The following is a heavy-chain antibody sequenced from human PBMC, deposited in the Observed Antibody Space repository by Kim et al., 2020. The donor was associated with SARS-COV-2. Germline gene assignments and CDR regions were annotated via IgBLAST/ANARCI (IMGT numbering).Heavy chain of an antibody. D-gene: IGHD5-12*01. CDR1: GFTFSNAW. CDR2: IKSKTDGGTT. Sequence: GGSLRLSCAASGFTFSNAWMSWVRQAPGKGLEWVGRIKSKTDGGTTDYAAPVKGRFTISRDDSKNTLYLQMNSLKTEDTAVYYCTTQPPDGYKFRYYWGQGTLVTVSS. CDR3: TTQPPDGYKFRYY. J-gene: IGHJ4*02. V-gene: IGHV3-15*01.